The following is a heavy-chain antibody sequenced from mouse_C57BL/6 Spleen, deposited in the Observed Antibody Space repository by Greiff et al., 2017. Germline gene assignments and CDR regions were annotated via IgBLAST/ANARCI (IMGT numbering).Heavy chain of an antibody. D-gene: IGHD1-1*01. CDR3: ARGGYGSSYDAMDY. CDR1: GYTFTSYW. CDR2: IHPNSGST. V-gene: IGHV1-64*01. J-gene: IGHJ4*01. Sequence: QVQLQQPGAELVKPGASVKLSCKASGYTFTSYWMHWVKQRPGQGLEWIGMIHPNSGSTNYNEKFKSKATLTVDKSSSTAYMQLSSLTSEDSAVYYWARGGYGSSYDAMDYWGQGTSVTVSS.